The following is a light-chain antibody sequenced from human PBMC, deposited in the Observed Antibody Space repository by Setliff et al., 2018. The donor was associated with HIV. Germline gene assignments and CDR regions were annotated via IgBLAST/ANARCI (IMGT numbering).Light chain of an antibody. CDR2: EVT. V-gene: IGLV2-18*02. J-gene: IGLJ2*01. Sequence: QSALTQPPSVSGSLGQSVTISCTGTSNDVGTYNRVSWYQQPPGTAPKLMIYEVTNRPSGVPDRFSGAKSGNTASLTISGLQAEDEADYYCSSYSSSSTLVFGGGTKVTV. CDR3: SSYSSSSTLV. CDR1: SNDVGTYNR.